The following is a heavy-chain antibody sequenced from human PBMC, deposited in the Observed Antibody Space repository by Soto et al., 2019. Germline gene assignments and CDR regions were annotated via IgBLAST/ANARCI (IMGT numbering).Heavy chain of an antibody. CDR1: GYTFSSFA. Sequence: QVQLVQSGAEVKKPGASVKVSCKASGYTFSSFAIHWVRQAPGQRLEWMGWINAGNGDTKYSQKFQGRVTIARDTAASTAYTELGSLTFEDTAVYYCARKVGASAYWGQGTLVTVSS. J-gene: IGHJ4*02. CDR3: ARKVGASAY. V-gene: IGHV1-3*01. CDR2: INAGNGDT. D-gene: IGHD1-26*01.